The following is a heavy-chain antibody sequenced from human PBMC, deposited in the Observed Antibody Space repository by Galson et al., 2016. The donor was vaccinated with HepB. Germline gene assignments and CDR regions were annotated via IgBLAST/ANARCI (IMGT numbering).Heavy chain of an antibody. CDR1: GFTFSTYS. J-gene: IGHJ4*02. CDR2: ISSGSSNI. D-gene: IGHD1-1*01. V-gene: IGHV3-48*04. Sequence: SLRLSCAASGFTFSTYSMNWLRQAPGKGLERVSHISSGSSNIYYADSVKGRFTVSRDNANNSLYLQMNSLRGDDTAVYFCARGLEYADYWGQGSLVTVSS. CDR3: ARGLEYADY.